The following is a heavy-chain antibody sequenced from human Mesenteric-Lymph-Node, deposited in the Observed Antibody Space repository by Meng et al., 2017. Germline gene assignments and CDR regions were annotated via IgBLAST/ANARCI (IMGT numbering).Heavy chain of an antibody. V-gene: IGHV3-11*04. CDR2: ISSSGSTI. Sequence: GESLKISCSASGFTFSDYYMSWIRQAPGKGLEWVSYISSSGSTIYYADSVKGRFTISRDNAKNSLYLQMNSLRAESTAVYYCARDSFPSQRRQPDLNYWGQGTLVTVPS. CDR1: GFTFSDYY. J-gene: IGHJ4*02. D-gene: IGHD1-1*01. CDR3: ARDSFPSQRRQPDLNY.